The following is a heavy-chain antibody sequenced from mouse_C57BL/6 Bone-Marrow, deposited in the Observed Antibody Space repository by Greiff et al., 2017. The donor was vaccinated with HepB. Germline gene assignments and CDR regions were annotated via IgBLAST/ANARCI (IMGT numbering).Heavy chain of an antibody. D-gene: IGHD1-1*01. V-gene: IGHV2-2*01. CDR3: AGYSSRYAMDY. CDR2: IWSGGST. J-gene: IGHJ4*01. Sequence: QVQLQQPGPGLVQPSQSLSITCTASGFSLTSYGVHWVRQSPGKGLEWLGVIWSGGSTDYNAAFISRQSISKDNTKCQAVFKLNSLQADDAAIYYCAGYSSRYAMDYWGQGTSVTVSS. CDR1: GFSLTSYG.